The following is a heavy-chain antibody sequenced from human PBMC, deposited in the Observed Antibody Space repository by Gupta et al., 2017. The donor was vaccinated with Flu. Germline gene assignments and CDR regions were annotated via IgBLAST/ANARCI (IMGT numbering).Heavy chain of an antibody. J-gene: IGHJ3*02. D-gene: IGHD3-22*01. Sequence: QVQLVQSGAEVKTPGASVKVSCKAYGYTFTSYEINWVLQATGQGLEWMGWMNPNSGNTGYAQKFQGRVTMTRNTSISTAYMELSSLRSEDTAVYYCATPNYYDSSGYYHHDAFDIWGQGTMVTVSS. CDR1: GYTFTSYE. CDR3: ATPNYYDSSGYYHHDAFDI. CDR2: MNPNSGNT. V-gene: IGHV1-8*01.